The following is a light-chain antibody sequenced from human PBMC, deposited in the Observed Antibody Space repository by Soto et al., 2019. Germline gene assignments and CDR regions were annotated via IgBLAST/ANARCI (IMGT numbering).Light chain of an antibody. CDR1: QSVGSN. J-gene: IGKJ3*01. CDR2: GAS. CDR3: QQYNNWPS. Sequence: EIVMTQSPATLSVSPGERATLXXRASQSVGSNLAWYQQKPRQAPWVLIDGASTRAAGIPGRFSGSGCGTEFTLTISSLQSEDFAVYYCQQYNNWPSFGPGTKVDIK. V-gene: IGKV3-15*01.